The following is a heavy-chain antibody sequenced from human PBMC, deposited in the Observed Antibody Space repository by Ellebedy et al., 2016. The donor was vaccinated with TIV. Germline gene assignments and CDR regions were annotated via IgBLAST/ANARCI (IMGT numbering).Heavy chain of an antibody. CDR2: IDANSGAT. CDR3: ARDSATGDEAFDY. V-gene: IGHV1-2*02. J-gene: IGHJ4*02. CDR1: GHTFIDYY. D-gene: IGHD7-27*01. Sequence: ASVKVSCXASGHTFIDYYMHWVRQAPGQGLQWMGWIDANSGATNYAQKFQGRLKVTRDTSISTAYMELDSLTSDDTAMYYCARDSATGDEAFDYWGQGTLVTVSS.